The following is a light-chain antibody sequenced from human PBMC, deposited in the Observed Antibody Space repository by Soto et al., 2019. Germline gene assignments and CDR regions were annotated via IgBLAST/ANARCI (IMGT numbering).Light chain of an antibody. Sequence: AIQLTQSPSSLSASVGDRATITCRASQGINSALAWYHQKPGKAPNLLIYDASSLESGVPSRFSGSGSGTDFTLTISSLQPEDFATYYCQQFNSYPFTFGPGTKVDIK. CDR3: QQFNSYPFT. CDR2: DAS. V-gene: IGKV1-13*02. CDR1: QGINSA. J-gene: IGKJ3*01.